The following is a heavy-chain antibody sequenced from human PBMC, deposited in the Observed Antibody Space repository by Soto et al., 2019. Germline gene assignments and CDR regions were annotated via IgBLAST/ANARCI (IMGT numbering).Heavy chain of an antibody. J-gene: IGHJ4*02. CDR3: ARDGQWVGVRSYFDY. CDR2: ISYDGSNK. V-gene: IGHV3-30-3*01. D-gene: IGHD6-19*01. Sequence: QVQLVESGGGVVQPGRSLRLSCAASGFTFSSYAMHWVRQAPGKGLEWVAVISYDGSNKYYADSVKGRFTISRDNSKNSPYLQMNSLSAEDTAVYYCARDGQWVGVRSYFDYWGQGTLVTVSS. CDR1: GFTFSSYA.